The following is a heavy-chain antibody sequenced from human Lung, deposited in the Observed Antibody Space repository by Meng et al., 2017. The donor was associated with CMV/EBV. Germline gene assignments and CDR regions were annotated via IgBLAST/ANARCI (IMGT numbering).Heavy chain of an antibody. V-gene: IGHV3-48*03. J-gene: IGHJ4*02. D-gene: IGHD3-22*01. Sequence: GGSXRLXCAASGFTLGSYEMNWVRQAPGKGLEWVSYISSSGSTIYYADSVKGRFTISRDNAKNSLYLQMNSLRAEDTAVYYCARVSYYYDSSGYYYSPSVYFDYWXQGTLVTVSS. CDR1: GFTLGSYE. CDR3: ARVSYYYDSSGYYYSPSVYFDY. CDR2: ISSSGSTI.